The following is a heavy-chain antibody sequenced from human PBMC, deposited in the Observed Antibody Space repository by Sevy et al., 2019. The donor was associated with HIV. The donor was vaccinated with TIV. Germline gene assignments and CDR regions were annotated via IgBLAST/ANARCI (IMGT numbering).Heavy chain of an antibody. CDR3: ATRRGHLSFDY. CDR1: GGSFSGYY. Sequence: SETLSLTCVVYGGSFSGYYWSWIRQPPGKGGEWIGEINHSGSTNYNPSLKSRVTISTDTSKNQFSLKLSSVTAADTAVYYCATRRGHLSFDYWGQGTLVTVSS. V-gene: IGHV4-34*01. J-gene: IGHJ4*02. CDR2: INHSGST.